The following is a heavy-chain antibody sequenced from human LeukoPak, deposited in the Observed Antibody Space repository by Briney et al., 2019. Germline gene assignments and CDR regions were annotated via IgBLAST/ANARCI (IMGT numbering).Heavy chain of an antibody. J-gene: IGHJ5*02. Sequence: GESLKISCKGSGYSFTSYWISWVRQMPGKGLEWMGRIDPSDSYTNYSPSFQGHVTISADKSISTAYLQWSSLKASDTAMYYCARHAAGYCSGGSCHLTYNWFDPWGQGTLVTVSS. V-gene: IGHV5-10-1*01. CDR2: IDPSDSYT. CDR1: GYSFTSYW. CDR3: ARHAAGYCSGGSCHLTYNWFDP. D-gene: IGHD2-15*01.